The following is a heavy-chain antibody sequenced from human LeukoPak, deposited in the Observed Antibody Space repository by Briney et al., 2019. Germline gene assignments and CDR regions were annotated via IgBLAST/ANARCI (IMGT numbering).Heavy chain of an antibody. Sequence: ASVKVSCKASGYTFTGYYMHWVRQAPGQGLEWMGWINPNSGGTNYAQKFQGRVTITADKSTSTAYMELSSLRSEDTAVYYCARDSDTHLGGPEDYWGQGTLVTVSS. V-gene: IGHV1-2*02. CDR1: GYTFTGYY. CDR2: INPNSGGT. D-gene: IGHD1-26*01. CDR3: ARDSDTHLGGPEDY. J-gene: IGHJ4*02.